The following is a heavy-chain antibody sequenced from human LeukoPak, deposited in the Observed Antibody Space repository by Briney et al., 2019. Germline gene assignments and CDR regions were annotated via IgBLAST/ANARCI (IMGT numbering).Heavy chain of an antibody. CDR3: AREGGWFGELFLDY. J-gene: IGHJ4*02. V-gene: IGHV3-7*01. Sequence: SGGSLRLSCAASGFTFSSYWMSWVRQAPGKGLEWVANIKQDGSEKYYVNSVKGRFTISRDNAKNSLYLQMNSLRAEDTAVYYCAREGGWFGELFLDYWGQGTLVTVSS. CDR2: IKQDGSEK. D-gene: IGHD3-10*01. CDR1: GFTFSSYW.